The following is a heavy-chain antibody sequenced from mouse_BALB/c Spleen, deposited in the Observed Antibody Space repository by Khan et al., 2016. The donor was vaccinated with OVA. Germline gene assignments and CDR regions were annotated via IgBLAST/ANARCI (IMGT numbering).Heavy chain of an antibody. CDR1: GFSFSSYS. CDR2: ISSGGSYT. CDR3: TRHRGYYGSKPYFDY. Sequence: EVELVESGGGLVRPGGSLKLSCAASGFSFSSYSMSWVRQTPEKRLEWVATISSGGSYTYYPDSVKGRFTISRDNATNTLYLQMSSLKSEDTAVYYCTRHRGYYGSKPYFDYWGQGTTLTVSS. V-gene: IGHV5-6-4*01. D-gene: IGHD1-1*01. J-gene: IGHJ2*01.